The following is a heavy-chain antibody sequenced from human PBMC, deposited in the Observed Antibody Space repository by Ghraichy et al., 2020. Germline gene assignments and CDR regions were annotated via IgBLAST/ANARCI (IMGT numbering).Heavy chain of an antibody. D-gene: IGHD2-2*01. CDR3: ARAPSCSSTSCTDWYFDL. Sequence: GGSLRLSCAASAFTFSSYSMNWVRQTPGKGLEWVSSISSGGTHIYYADSVKGRFTISRDNAKNSLYLQMNSLRAEDTAVFYCARAPSCSSTSCTDWYFDLWGRDTLVTVSS. J-gene: IGHJ2*01. CDR1: AFTFSSYS. CDR2: ISSGGTHI. V-gene: IGHV3-21*01.